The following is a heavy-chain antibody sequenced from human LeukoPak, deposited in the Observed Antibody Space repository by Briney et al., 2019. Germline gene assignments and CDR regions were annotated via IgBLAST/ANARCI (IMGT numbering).Heavy chain of an antibody. D-gene: IGHD6-13*01. CDR3: ATGYIDDAFDI. V-gene: IGHV3-21*04. CDR1: GFTFSSYS. J-gene: IGHJ3*02. CDR2: ISSSSSYI. Sequence: GGALTLSCAASGFTFSSYSMNGVRQAPGKGLEWVSSISSSSSYIYYADSVKGRSTISRDNAKNSLYLQMNSLRAEDTAVYYCATGYIDDAFDIWGQGTMVTVSS.